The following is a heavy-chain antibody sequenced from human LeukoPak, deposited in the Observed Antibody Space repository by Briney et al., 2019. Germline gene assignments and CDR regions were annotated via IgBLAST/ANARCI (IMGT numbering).Heavy chain of an antibody. CDR1: GGTFSSSA. CDR3: AAERDIVGATKPPIWYFDL. V-gene: IGHV1-58*02. Sequence: SVKVSCKASGGTFSSSAMQWVRQARGQRLEWIGWIVVGSGNTNYAQKFQERVTITRDMSTSTAYMELSSLRSEDTAVYYCAAERDIVGATKPPIWYFDLWGRGTLVTVSS. J-gene: IGHJ2*01. CDR2: IVVGSGNT. D-gene: IGHD1-26*01.